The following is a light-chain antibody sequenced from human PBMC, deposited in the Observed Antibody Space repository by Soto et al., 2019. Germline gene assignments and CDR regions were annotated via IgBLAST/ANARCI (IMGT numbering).Light chain of an antibody. Sequence: QSALTQPASVSGSPGQSITISCTGTSSDIGAYNYVSWYQQHPGKAPKLIIYEVTDRPSGVSDRFSGSKSGNTASLTISGLQAEDEAEYYCSAYRRGSTWEFGGGTKVTVL. V-gene: IGLV2-14*01. CDR2: EVT. CDR3: SAYRRGSTWE. J-gene: IGLJ3*02. CDR1: SSDIGAYNY.